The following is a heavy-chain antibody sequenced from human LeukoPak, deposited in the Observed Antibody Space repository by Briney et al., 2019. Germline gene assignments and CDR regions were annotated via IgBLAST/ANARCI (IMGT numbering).Heavy chain of an antibody. CDR1: GFTFSSYW. J-gene: IGHJ4*02. V-gene: IGHV3-7*01. D-gene: IGHD5-18*01. Sequence: GGSLRLSCAASGFTFSSYWRSWVRQAPGKGLEWVANIKQDGSEKYYVDSVKGRFTISRDNAKNSLYLQMNSLRAEDTAVYYCARDDHTAMVVGRVQNSDYWGQGTLVTVSS. CDR3: ARDDHTAMVVGRVQNSDY. CDR2: IKQDGSEK.